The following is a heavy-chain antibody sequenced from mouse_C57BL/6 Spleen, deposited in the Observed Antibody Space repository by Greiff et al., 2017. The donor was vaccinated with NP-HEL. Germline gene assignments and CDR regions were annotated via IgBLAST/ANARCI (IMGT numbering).Heavy chain of an antibody. CDR3: ARKEDGNYPWYGMDY. CDR1: GYTFTSYG. D-gene: IGHD2-1*01. J-gene: IGHJ4*01. Sequence: GQLKESGAELARPGASVKLSCKASGYTFTSYGISWVKQRTGQGLEWIGEIYPRSGNTYYNEKFKGKATLTADKSSSTAYMELRSLTSEDSAVYFCARKEDGNYPWYGMDYWGQGTSVTVSS. CDR2: IYPRSGNT. V-gene: IGHV1-81*01.